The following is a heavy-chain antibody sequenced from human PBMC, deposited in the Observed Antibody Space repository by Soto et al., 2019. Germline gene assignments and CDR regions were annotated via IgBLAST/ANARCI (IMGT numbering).Heavy chain of an antibody. V-gene: IGHV2-5*02. D-gene: IGHD4-17*01. Sequence: QITLKESGPTLVKPTQTLTLTCTFSGFSLTTQGVHVGWIRQPPGKALEWLALIYWDDNEVYRPSLKNRLTITKDTSKSQVVHTLATVDPVDKATYYCVYRDLGDYFFQFWGQGILVNVSS. J-gene: IGHJ4*02. CDR3: VYRDLGDYFFQF. CDR1: GFSLTTQGVH. CDR2: IYWDDNE.